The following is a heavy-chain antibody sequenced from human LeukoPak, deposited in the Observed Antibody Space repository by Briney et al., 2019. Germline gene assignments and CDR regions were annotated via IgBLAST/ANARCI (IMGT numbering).Heavy chain of an antibody. D-gene: IGHD3-10*01. CDR1: GGSISSSSYN. J-gene: IGHJ5*02. V-gene: IGHV4-39*07. CDR3: ASYGSGSYYRNWFDP. Sequence: SETLSLTCTVSGGSISSSSYNWAWIRQPPGKGLEWIGNIDNIGSTYYNPSLQSRVTISVDTSKNQFSLKLSSVTAADTAVYYCASYGSGSYYRNWFDPWGQGTLVTVSS. CDR2: IDNIGST.